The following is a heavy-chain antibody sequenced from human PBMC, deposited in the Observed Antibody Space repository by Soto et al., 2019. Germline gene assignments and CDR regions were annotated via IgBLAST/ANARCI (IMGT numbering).Heavy chain of an antibody. CDR2: IHYGGSV. V-gene: IGHV4-59*03. CDR1: GTSISRDH. CDR3: AGGRETDGFDY. D-gene: IGHD1-26*01. J-gene: IGHJ4*02. Sequence: ETLCLTCKVSGTSISRDHWSWIRQPPGRGLEWIGLIHYGGSVNRRPSYRSSATPSDDQSKTKYSLQLDSMTTEDTAVYFCAGGRETDGFDYWGQGVVVTVSS.